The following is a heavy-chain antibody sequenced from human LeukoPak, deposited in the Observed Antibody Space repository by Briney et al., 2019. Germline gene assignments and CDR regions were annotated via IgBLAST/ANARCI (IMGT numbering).Heavy chain of an antibody. CDR2: IYYSGST. D-gene: IGHD3-10*01. CDR3: ARQTNYGSGSYYSNNWFDP. CDR1: GGSISSSSYY. Sequence: SETLSLTCTVSGGSISSSSYYWGRIRQPPGKGLEWIGSIYYSGSTYYNPSLKSRVTISVDTSKNQFSLKLSSVTAADTAVYYCARQTNYGSGSYYSNNWFDPWGQGTLVTVSS. J-gene: IGHJ5*02. V-gene: IGHV4-39*01.